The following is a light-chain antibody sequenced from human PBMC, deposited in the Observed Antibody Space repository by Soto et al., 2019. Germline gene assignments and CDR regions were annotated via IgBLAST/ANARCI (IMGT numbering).Light chain of an antibody. V-gene: IGKV1-9*01. CDR1: QGISSY. CDR3: QQLNSYLMVT. Sequence: DIQLTQSPSFLSASVGDRVTITCRASQGISSYLAWYQQKPGKAPKLLIYAASTLQSGVPSRFSGSGSGTEFTLTITSLQPEDFATYSCQQLNSYLMVTFGPGTKVDIK. CDR2: AAS. J-gene: IGKJ3*01.